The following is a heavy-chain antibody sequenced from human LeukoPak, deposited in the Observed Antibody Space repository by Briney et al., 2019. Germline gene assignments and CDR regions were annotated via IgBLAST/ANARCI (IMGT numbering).Heavy chain of an antibody. CDR3: ATLRGYPYFDY. J-gene: IGHJ4*02. D-gene: IGHD5-12*01. CDR2: ITSGSSSST. CDR1: GFTFNSYG. V-gene: IGHV3-23*01. Sequence: GSLRLSCAASGFTFNSYGMSWVRQAPGKGLEWVSVITSGSSSSTFYADSVKGRFTISRDNSKNTLYLQMNSLRAEDTAVYYCATLRGYPYFDYWGQGTLVTVSS.